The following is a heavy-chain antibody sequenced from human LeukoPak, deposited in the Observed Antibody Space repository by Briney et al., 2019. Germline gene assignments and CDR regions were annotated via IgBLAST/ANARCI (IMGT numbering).Heavy chain of an antibody. CDR1: GASFPNHY. J-gene: IGHJ3*01. V-gene: IGHV4-59*11. Sequence: PSETLSLTCSVSGASFPNHYWGWIRQPPGKGPEGIGRLYYSGSTTYNPSLESRVTMSVDTSRKQISLKLNSVAAADTAVYYCARGRGSPYYVEAFDVWGQGTVVTVSS. CDR3: ARGRGSPYYVEAFDV. CDR2: LYYSGST. D-gene: IGHD3-22*01.